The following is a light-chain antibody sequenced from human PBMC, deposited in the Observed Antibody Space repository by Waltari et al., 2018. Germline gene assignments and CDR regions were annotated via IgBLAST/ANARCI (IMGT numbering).Light chain of an antibody. CDR3: QQYGSSPGYT. V-gene: IGKV3-20*01. CDR2: GAS. J-gene: IGKJ2*01. CDR1: QSVTSSF. Sequence: EIVLTQSPGTLSLSPGERATLHCRASQSVTSSFLAWYQQKPGQAPRLLIYGASSRATGIPDRFSGSGSGTDFTLTISRLEPEDFAVYFCQQYGSSPGYTFGQGTKLEIK.